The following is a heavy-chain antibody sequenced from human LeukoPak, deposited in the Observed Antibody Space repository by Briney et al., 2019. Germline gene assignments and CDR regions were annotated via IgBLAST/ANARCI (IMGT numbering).Heavy chain of an antibody. Sequence: PSETLSLTCTVSGGSISISSYYWGWIRQPPGKGLEWIGSSYYSGSTYYNPSLKSRVTILLDTSKSLFSLKLSSVTAADTAVYYCASGQRQQLTYWYFDLWGRGTLVTVSS. CDR2: SYYSGST. D-gene: IGHD6-13*01. CDR3: ASGQRQQLTYWYFDL. CDR1: GGSISISSYY. V-gene: IGHV4-39*07. J-gene: IGHJ2*01.